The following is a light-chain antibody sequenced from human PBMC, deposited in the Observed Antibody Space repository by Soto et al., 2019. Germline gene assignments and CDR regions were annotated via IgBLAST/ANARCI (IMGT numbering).Light chain of an antibody. J-gene: IGLJ1*01. CDR2: DVT. CDR3: SSYTTSSTYV. CDR1: SRDVGGYNY. Sequence: QSALTQPASVSGSPGQSITHSCTGTSRDVGGYNYVSWYQQHPGKAPKLMIYDVTNRPSGVSNRFSGSKSGNTASLTISGLQAEDEDDYYCSSYTTSSTYVFGSGTKLTVL. V-gene: IGLV2-14*01.